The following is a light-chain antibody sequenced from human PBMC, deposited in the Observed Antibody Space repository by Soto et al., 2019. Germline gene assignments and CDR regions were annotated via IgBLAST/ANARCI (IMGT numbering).Light chain of an antibody. J-gene: IGKJ4*01. CDR1: QSVDSN. V-gene: IGKV3D-15*01. CDR2: GAS. CDR3: QQYNDWPLT. Sequence: EIVMTQSPATLSVSPGDGATLSCRASQSVDSNLAWYQQKPCQTPRLLIYGASTRPTGIPARFSGSGSGREFTLTIISLQSEDSAVYSCQQYNDWPLTFGGATKVEIK.